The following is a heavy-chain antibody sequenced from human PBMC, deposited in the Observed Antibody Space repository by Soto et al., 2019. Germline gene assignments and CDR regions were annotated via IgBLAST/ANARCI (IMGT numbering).Heavy chain of an antibody. CDR3: ARLSNFRNVYADIWPRGWFDP. D-gene: IGHD2-8*01. CDR2: IYYSGST. CDR1: GGSISSYY. V-gene: IGHV4-59*08. J-gene: IGHJ5*02. Sequence: SETLSLTCTVSGGSISSYYWSWIRQPPGKGLEWIGYIYYSGSTNYNPSLKSRVTISVEPSKNQFSLKLSSVTAADTAVDYCARLSNFRNVYADIWPRGWFDPWGQGTLVTVSS.